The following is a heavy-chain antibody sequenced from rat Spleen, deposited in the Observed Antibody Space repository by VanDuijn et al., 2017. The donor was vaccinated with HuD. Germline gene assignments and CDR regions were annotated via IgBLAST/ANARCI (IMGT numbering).Heavy chain of an antibody. J-gene: IGHJ2*01. V-gene: IGHV5S10*01. D-gene: IGHD1-4*01. CDR3: TRPTPGIPFNY. CDR1: GFTFSDYN. CDR2: IIYDGSNT. Sequence: EVQLVESGGGLVQPGRSLKLSCAASGFTFSDYNMAWVRQAPKKGLEWVATIIYDGSNTFYRDSVKGRLTISRDPAQNTLYLQMNSLRSEDTAIYYCTRPTPGIPFNYWGQGVMVTVSS.